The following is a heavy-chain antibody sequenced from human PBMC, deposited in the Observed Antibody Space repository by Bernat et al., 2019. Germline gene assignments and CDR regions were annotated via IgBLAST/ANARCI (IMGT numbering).Heavy chain of an antibody. D-gene: IGHD4-17*01. CDR1: GDSIRSTIYY. Sequence: QVQLQESGPGLVKPSETLSLTCTVSGDSIRSTIYYWGWIRQPPGKGLEWIGSIYYSGSTYYNPSLTSRVTTSVDTSKNQFSLKLTSVTAADTAVYYCARHCDYPNGFDIWGQGTMVTVSS. CDR2: IYYSGST. J-gene: IGHJ3*02. V-gene: IGHV4-39*01. CDR3: ARHCDYPNGFDI.